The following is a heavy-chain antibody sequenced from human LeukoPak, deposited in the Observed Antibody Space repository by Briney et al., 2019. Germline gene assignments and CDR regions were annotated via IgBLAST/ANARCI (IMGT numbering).Heavy chain of an antibody. CDR1: GYTFTSYG. J-gene: IGHJ4*02. D-gene: IGHD3-10*01. CDR3: ARGPYVLLWFGEFPSFDY. CDR2: ISAYNGNT. Sequence: ASVKVSCKASGYTFTSYGISWVRQAPGQGLEWMAWISAYNGNTNYAQKLQGRVTMTTDTSTSTAYTELRSLRSDDTAVYYCARGPYVLLWFGEFPSFDYWGQGTLVAVSS. V-gene: IGHV1-18*01.